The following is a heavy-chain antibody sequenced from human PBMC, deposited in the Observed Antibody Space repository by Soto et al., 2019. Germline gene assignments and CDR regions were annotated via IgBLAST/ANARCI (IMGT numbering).Heavy chain of an antibody. CDR2: ISSRSSNI. V-gene: IGHV3-21*01. CDR3: AGDTKMLAPLIYMDH. D-gene: IGHD3-22*01. CDR1: GFTFNIYS. Sequence: PGGSLRLSCAASGFTFNIYSMNWVRQAPGKGLEWVSSISSRSSNIDYADSVKGRFTISRDNANNSLYLQMNNLSADDTAVYYCAGDTKMLAPLIYMDHWGRGTLVTVSS. J-gene: IGHJ4*02.